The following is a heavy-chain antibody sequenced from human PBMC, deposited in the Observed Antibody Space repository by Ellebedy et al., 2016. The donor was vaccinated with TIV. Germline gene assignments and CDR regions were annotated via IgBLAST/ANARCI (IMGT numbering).Heavy chain of an antibody. Sequence: GESLKISXAASGFTFRNAWMSWVRQAPGKGLEWVGRIKSKTDGGTTDYAAPVKGRFTISRDDSKNTLYLQMNSLKTEDTAVYYCTTDHAEVLDAFDIWGQGTMVTVSS. V-gene: IGHV3-15*01. CDR1: GFTFRNAW. D-gene: IGHD1-1*01. CDR3: TTDHAEVLDAFDI. J-gene: IGHJ3*02. CDR2: IKSKTDGGTT.